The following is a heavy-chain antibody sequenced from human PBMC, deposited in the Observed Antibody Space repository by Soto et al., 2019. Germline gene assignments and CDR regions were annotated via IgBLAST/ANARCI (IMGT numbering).Heavy chain of an antibody. D-gene: IGHD4-17*01. CDR1: GGTFSSYA. J-gene: IGHJ6*02. CDR2: IIPIFGTA. Sequence: QVQLVQSGAEVKKPGSSVKVSCKAYGGTFSSYAISRVRQAPGQGLEWMGGIIPIFGTANYAQKFQGRVTITADESKSTAYMERSSLRSEDTAVYYCSRTTHRPVDDGDYDYYYYGRDVWCQGPTVIVSS. CDR3: SRTTHRPVDDGDYDYYYYGRDV. V-gene: IGHV1-69*12.